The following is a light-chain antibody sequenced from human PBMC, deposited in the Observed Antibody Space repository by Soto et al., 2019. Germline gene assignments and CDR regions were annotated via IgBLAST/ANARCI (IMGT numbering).Light chain of an antibody. Sequence: EIVLTQSPGTLSLSPGERGTLSCMASRTVNSNYLAWYQRKPGQAPRLLIYGASNRATDIPHRFSGSGSGTVFTLTITRLEPEDFAVYYCQQYGSSPPTFGQGTKVEIK. V-gene: IGKV3-20*01. J-gene: IGKJ1*01. CDR2: GAS. CDR3: QQYGSSPPT. CDR1: RTVNSNY.